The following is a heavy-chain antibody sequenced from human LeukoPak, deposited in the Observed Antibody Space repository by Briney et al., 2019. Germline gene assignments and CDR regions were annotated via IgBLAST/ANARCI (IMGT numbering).Heavy chain of an antibody. D-gene: IGHD2-21*02. CDR1: GGTFSSYA. J-gene: IGHJ6*02. CDR2: IIPIFGTA. Sequence: SVKVSCKASGGTFSSYAISWVRQAPGQGLEWMGGIIPIFGTANYAQKFQGRVTITADESTSTAYMELSSLRSEDTAVYYCARGTRCGGDCLYYYYGMDVWGQGTTVTVSS. CDR3: ARGTRCGGDCLYYYYGMDV. V-gene: IGHV1-69*13.